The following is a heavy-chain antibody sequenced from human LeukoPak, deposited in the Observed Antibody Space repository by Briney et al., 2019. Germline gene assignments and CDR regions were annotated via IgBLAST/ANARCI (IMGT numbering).Heavy chain of an antibody. CDR3: ARDDRGLGGLRGMDV. J-gene: IGHJ6*02. CDR1: GFTFSSYA. CDR2: ISYDGSNK. D-gene: IGHD3-16*01. Sequence: PGGSLRLSCAASGFTFSSYAMHWVRQAPGKGLEWVAVISYDGSNKYYADSVKGRFTISRDNSKNTLYLQMNSLRAEDTAVYYCARDDRGLGGLRGMDVWGQGTTVTVSS. V-gene: IGHV3-30-3*01.